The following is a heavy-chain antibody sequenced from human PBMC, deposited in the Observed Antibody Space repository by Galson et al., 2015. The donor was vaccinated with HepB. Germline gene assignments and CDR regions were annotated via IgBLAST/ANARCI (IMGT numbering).Heavy chain of an antibody. Sequence: SLRLSCAASGFTFSTYAMSWVRQAPGKGLEWVSTMSSRGGTTYYADSVRGRFTISRDNSKNTVSLQMNSLRPDDTAVYYCAKDTGIAAVGGTYYTDVWGKGTTVTVSS. CDR2: MSSRGGTT. J-gene: IGHJ6*03. CDR3: AKDTGIAAVGGTYYTDV. D-gene: IGHD6-25*01. V-gene: IGHV3-23*01. CDR1: GFTFSTYA.